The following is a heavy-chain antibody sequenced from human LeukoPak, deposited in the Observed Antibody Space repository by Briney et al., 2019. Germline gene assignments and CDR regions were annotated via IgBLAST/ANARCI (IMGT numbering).Heavy chain of an antibody. CDR1: GGTFSSYA. V-gene: IGHV1-69*04. CDR2: IIPILGIA. J-gene: IGHJ5*02. Sequence: GASVKVSCKASGGTFSSYAISWVRQAPGQGLEWMGRIIPILGIANYAQKFQGRVTITADKSTSTAYMELSSLRSEDTAVYYCARVPIAAARRDWFDPWGQGTLVTVSS. D-gene: IGHD6-13*01. CDR3: ARVPIAAARRDWFDP.